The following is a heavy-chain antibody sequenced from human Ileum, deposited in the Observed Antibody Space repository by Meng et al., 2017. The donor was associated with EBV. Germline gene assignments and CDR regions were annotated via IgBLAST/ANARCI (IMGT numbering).Heavy chain of an antibody. CDR1: GYTFTGYY. CDR2: INPNSGGT. CDR3: ARVGYGSGSFRFDY. J-gene: IGHJ4*02. Sequence: QGWLVQVGGGVKKPGASVKVPCKASGYTFTGYYMHWVRQAPGQGLEWMGRINPNSGGTNYAQKFQGRVTMTRDTSISTAYMELSRLRSDDTAVYYCARVGYGSGSFRFDYWGQGTLVTVSS. D-gene: IGHD3-10*01. V-gene: IGHV1-2*06.